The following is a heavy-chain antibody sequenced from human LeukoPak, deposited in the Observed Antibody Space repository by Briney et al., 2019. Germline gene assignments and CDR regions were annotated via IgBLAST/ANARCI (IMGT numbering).Heavy chain of an antibody. D-gene: IGHD3-22*01. CDR3: ARGPHSSGYYYLFHYYGMDV. V-gene: IGHV1-2*04. CDR2: INPNSGGT. J-gene: IGHJ6*02. CDR1: GYTFTGYY. Sequence: ASVKVSCKASGYTFTGYYMHWVRQAPGQGLEWMGWINPNSGGTNYAQKFQGWVTMTRDTSISTAYMELSRLRSDDTAVYYCARGPHSSGYYYLFHYYGMDVWGQGTTVTVSS.